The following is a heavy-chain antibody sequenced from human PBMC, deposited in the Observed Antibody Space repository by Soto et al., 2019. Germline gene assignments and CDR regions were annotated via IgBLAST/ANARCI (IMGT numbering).Heavy chain of an antibody. Sequence: GGSLRLSCAASGFTFNTYWMHWVRQAPGKGLLWVSRINSDGRTITYADSVKGRFTISRDNAKNTLYLQMDSLRVEDTAFYYSATGSYDSRYIFDSWGQGTLVTVSS. V-gene: IGHV3-74*01. CDR3: ATGSYDSRYIFDS. D-gene: IGHD3-22*01. CDR1: GFTFNTYW. J-gene: IGHJ4*02. CDR2: INSDGRTI.